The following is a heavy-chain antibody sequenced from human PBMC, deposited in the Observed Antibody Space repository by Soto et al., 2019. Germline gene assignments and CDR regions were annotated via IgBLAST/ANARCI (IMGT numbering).Heavy chain of an antibody. CDR2: ISYKGNNK. V-gene: IGHV3-30-3*01. J-gene: IGHJ4*02. CDR3: ARDPDEDQLNPGGSFVN. Sequence: QPGGSLRLSCAASGFTFSCFAMHWGRQSPGKGLEWVAFISYKGNNKYYAESVKGRFTISRDNSENTLYLQMSSLRGDDTAVYYCARDPDEDQLNPGGSFVNWGQGTLVTVSS. D-gene: IGHD5-12*01. CDR1: GFTFSCFA.